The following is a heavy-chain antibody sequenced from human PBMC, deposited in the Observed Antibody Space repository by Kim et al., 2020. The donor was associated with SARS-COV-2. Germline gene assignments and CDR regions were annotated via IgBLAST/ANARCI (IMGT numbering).Heavy chain of an antibody. D-gene: IGHD3-22*01. J-gene: IGHJ3*02. Sequence: SVKVSCKASGFTFTSSAVQWVRQARGQRLEWIGWIVVGSGNTNYAQKFQERVTITRDMSTSTAYMELSSLRYEDTAVYYCAAAVYYDSSGYYYSGSESFDIWGQGTLVTVSS. CDR2: IVVGSGNT. V-gene: IGHV1-58*01. CDR3: AAAVYYDSSGYYYSGSESFDI. CDR1: GFTFTSSA.